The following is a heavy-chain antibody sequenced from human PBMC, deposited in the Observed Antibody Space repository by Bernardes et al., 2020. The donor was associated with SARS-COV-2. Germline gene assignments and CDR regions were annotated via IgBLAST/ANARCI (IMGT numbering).Heavy chain of an antibody. CDR1: GYTFTSYG. J-gene: IGHJ6*02. Sequence: ASVKVSCKASGYTFTSYGISWVRQAPGQGLEWMGWISAYNGNTNYAQKLQGRVTMTTDTSTSTAYMELRSLRSDDTAVYYCARLGLYDYVWGSYRYYGMDVWGQGTTVTVSS. V-gene: IGHV1-18*01. CDR3: ARLGLYDYVWGSYRYYGMDV. D-gene: IGHD3-16*02. CDR2: ISAYNGNT.